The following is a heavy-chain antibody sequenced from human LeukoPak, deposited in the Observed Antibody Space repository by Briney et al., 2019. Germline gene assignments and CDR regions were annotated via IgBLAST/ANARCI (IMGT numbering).Heavy chain of an antibody. CDR1: GFTFSSYG. Sequence: PGRSLRLSCAASGFTFSSYGMHWVRQAPGKGLEWVAVISYDGSNKYYADSVKGRFTISRDNSKNTLYLQMNSLRAEDTAVYYCAKVKGEADYWGQGTLVTVSS. V-gene: IGHV3-30*18. CDR3: AKVKGEADY. J-gene: IGHJ4*02. CDR2: ISYDGSNK. D-gene: IGHD3-16*01.